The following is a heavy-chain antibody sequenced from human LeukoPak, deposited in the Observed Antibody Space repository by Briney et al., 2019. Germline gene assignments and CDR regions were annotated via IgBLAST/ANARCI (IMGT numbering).Heavy chain of an antibody. D-gene: IGHD3-3*01. CDR2: ISGSGGST. Sequence: GGSLRLSCAASGFTFSSYAMSWVRQAPGKGLEWVSAISGSGGSTYYADSVKGRFTISRDNSKNTLYLRMNSLRAEDTAVYYCAKDGTITIFGVASAAHYWGQGTLVTVSS. CDR1: GFTFSSYA. V-gene: IGHV3-23*01. J-gene: IGHJ4*02. CDR3: AKDGTITIFGVASAAHY.